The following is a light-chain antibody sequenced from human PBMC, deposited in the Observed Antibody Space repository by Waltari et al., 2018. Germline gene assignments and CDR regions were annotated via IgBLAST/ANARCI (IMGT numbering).Light chain of an antibody. CDR3: CSYAGSSTWV. CDR2: AGS. Sequence: QSALTQPASVSGSPGQSITISCSGTTSTVGSYNLVSWYQQHPGKAPRLIIYAGSARPSGISNRFSGSTSANTASLTISGLQTEDEADYYCCSYAGSSTWVFGGGTKVTVL. V-gene: IGLV2-23*01. CDR1: TSTVGSYNL. J-gene: IGLJ3*02.